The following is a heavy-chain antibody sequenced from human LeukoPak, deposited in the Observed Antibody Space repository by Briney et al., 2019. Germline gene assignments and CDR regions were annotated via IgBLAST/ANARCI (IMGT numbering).Heavy chain of an antibody. CDR3: AKGQRWELLPGFDY. Sequence: PGGSLRLSCAASGFTFDDYAMHWVRQAPGKGLEWVSGISWNSGSIGYADSVKGRFTISRDNAKNSLYLQMNSLRAEDTALYYCAKGQRWELLPGFDYWGQGTLVTVSS. V-gene: IGHV3-9*01. J-gene: IGHJ4*02. CDR2: ISWNSGSI. CDR1: GFTFDDYA. D-gene: IGHD1-26*01.